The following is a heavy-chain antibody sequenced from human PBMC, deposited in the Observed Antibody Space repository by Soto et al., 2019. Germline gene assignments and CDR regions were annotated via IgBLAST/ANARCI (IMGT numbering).Heavy chain of an antibody. D-gene: IGHD3-10*01. CDR3: AKSIITMVRGAPYYFDY. V-gene: IGHV3-23*01. CDR2: ISGSGGST. J-gene: IGHJ4*02. CDR1: GFTFSSYA. Sequence: GGSLRLSCAASGFTFSSYAMSWVRQAPGKGLEWVSAISGSGGSTYYADSVKGRFTISRDNSKNTLYLQMNSLRAEDTAVYYCAKSIITMVRGAPYYFDYWGQGTLVTVSS.